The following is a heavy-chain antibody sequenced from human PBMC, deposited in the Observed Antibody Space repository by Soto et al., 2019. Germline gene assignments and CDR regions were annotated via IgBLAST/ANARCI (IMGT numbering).Heavy chain of an antibody. V-gene: IGHV1-69*13. D-gene: IGHD2-2*03. CDR3: ARDVGYCSSTCFAKFFWC. CDR1: GGTFSSYA. Sequence: SVKVSCKASGGTFSSYAISWVRQAPGQGLEWMGGINPIFGTANYAQKFQGRVTITADASTSTAYMELSSPRSADTAVYYCARDVGYCSSTCFAKFFWCWGQGMLVTFSS. CDR2: INPIFGTA. J-gene: IGHJ4*02.